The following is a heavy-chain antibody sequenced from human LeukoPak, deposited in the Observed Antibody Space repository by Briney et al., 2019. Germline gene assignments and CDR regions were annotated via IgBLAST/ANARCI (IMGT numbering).Heavy chain of an antibody. Sequence: PGGSLRLSCAASGFTFSSYAMSWVRQAPGKGLEWVSAISGSGGSTYYADSVKGRFTISRDNSKNTLYLQIDSLRPEDTAMYFCASDRRFYCDYWGQGTLVTVSS. CDR3: ASDRRFYCDY. J-gene: IGHJ4*02. V-gene: IGHV3-23*01. CDR1: GFTFSSYA. CDR2: ISGSGGST. D-gene: IGHD1-14*01.